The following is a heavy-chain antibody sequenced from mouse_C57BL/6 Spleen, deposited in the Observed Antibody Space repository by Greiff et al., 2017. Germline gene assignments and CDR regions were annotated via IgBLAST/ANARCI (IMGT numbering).Heavy chain of an antibody. D-gene: IGHD3-3*01. Sequence: QVQLQQPGAELVRPGSSVKLSCKASGYTFTSYWMDWVKQRPGQGLEWIGNIYPSDSETHYNQKFKDKVTLTVDKSSSTTYMQLSSLTSEDAAVYYCSPGLERADWGKGTLVTVSA. J-gene: IGHJ3*01. CDR2: IYPSDSET. V-gene: IGHV1-61*01. CDR3: SPGLERAD. CDR1: GYTFTSYW.